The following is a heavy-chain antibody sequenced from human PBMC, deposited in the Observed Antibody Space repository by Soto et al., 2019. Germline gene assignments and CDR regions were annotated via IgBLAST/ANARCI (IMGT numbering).Heavy chain of an antibody. CDR3: TRDASRDSSARGWFDP. CDR2: ISSNSACI. V-gene: IGHV3-21*01. J-gene: IGHJ5*02. CDR1: GFTFRSFT. D-gene: IGHD6-13*01. Sequence: GGSLRLSCAASGFTFRSFTMNWVRQAPGKGLEWASTISSNSACIYYTDALGGRFTTSRDKAKNSLQLPMNSLRAEDRAVEQCTRDASRDSSARGWFDPWGPGTLGTVSS.